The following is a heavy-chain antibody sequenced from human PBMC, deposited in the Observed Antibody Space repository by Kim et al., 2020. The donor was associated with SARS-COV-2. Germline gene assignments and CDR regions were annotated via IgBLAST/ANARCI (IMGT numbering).Heavy chain of an antibody. D-gene: IGHD5-18*01. V-gene: IGHV4-39*01. Sequence: ETLSLTCTVSGGSVTTSPYDWGWIRRPPGRGLEWIGNFHYGGRTNHSPSLNSRVTISVDTSANQFSLRLTSLTAADTAVYYCARRDNYGRTYDYWGQGPLVTVAS. CDR1: GGSVTTSPYD. CDR2: FHYGGRT. J-gene: IGHJ4*02. CDR3: ARRDNYGRTYDY.